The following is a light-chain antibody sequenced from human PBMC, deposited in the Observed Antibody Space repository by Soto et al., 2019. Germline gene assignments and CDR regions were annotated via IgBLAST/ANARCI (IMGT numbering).Light chain of an antibody. CDR1: SSDVGGYNY. Sequence: QSALTQPASVSGSPGQSITISCTGTSSDVGGYNYVSWYQQHPGKAPKLMIYDVSNRPSGVSNRFSGSKSGNTASLTISGLQAEDEADYYCSSYTSSSTPFYVFATGTKLTVL. CDR3: SSYTSSSTPFYV. V-gene: IGLV2-14*01. CDR2: DVS. J-gene: IGLJ1*01.